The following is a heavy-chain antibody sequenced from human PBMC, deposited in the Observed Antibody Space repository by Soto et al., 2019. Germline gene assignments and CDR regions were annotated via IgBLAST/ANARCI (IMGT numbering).Heavy chain of an antibody. CDR2: ISPYNGNT. V-gene: IGHV1-18*04. Sequence: QIPLVQSGAEVKKPGASVRVSCETSGYTFVSYGISWVRQAHGQGLEWMGWISPYNGNTNYAEKFKDRVTLTTDTSTDTAFLDLRSLTSDDTAVYFCARDQYYFDSSGYYDFWGQGTLVTVSS. D-gene: IGHD3-22*01. CDR3: ARDQYYFDSSGYYDF. J-gene: IGHJ4*02. CDR1: GYTFVSYG.